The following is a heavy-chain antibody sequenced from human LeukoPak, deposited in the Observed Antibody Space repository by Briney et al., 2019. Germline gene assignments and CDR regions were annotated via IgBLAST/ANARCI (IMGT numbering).Heavy chain of an antibody. D-gene: IGHD6-13*01. CDR1: GFTFSSYW. Sequence: GGSLRLSCAASGFTFSSYWMHWVRQAPGKGLVWVSRNNTDGGSTSYADSVKGRFTISRDNAKNTLYLQMNSLRAEDTAVYYCARAAGFRRYYYTAVGGKGTTATAPS. J-gene: IGHJ6*03. CDR3: ARAAGFRRYYYTAV. CDR2: NNTDGGST. V-gene: IGHV3-74*01.